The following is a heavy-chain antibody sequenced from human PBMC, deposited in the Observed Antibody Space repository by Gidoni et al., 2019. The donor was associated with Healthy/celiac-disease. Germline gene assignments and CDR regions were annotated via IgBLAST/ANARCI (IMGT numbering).Heavy chain of an antibody. Sequence: QVQLQESGPGLVQPSQTLSLTCPVSGGSISSGSYYWSWIRQPAGKGLEWIGRIYTSGSTNYNPSLKSRVTISVDTSKNQFSLKLSSVTAADTAVYYCARGAPMRYYFDYWGQGTLVTVSS. V-gene: IGHV4-61*02. J-gene: IGHJ4*02. CDR1: GGSISSGSYY. CDR3: ARGAPMRYYFDY. D-gene: IGHD3-16*01. CDR2: IYTSGST.